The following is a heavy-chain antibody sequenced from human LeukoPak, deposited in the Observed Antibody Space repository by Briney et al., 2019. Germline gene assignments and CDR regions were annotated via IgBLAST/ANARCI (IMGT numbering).Heavy chain of an antibody. Sequence: GSSVKVSCMASGCTFSNYAISWVRQAAGQGVEWMGGIIPIFGTANYAQKFQGRVTITTDESTSTASMELSSLRSQDPAVDNRARAALSVLETRFWGPGNLVTVS. CDR3: ARAALSVLETRF. CDR1: GCTFSNYA. D-gene: IGHD1-1*01. CDR2: IIPIFGTA. J-gene: IGHJ4*02. V-gene: IGHV1-69*05.